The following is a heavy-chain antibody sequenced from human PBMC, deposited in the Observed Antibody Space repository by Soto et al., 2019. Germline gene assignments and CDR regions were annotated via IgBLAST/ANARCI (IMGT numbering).Heavy chain of an antibody. CDR3: ACYYESSSWYANWFDP. Sequence: PSETLSLTCTVSGGSISSYYWSWIRQPPGKGLEWIGYIYYSGSTNYNPSLKSRVTISVDTSKNQFSLKLSSVTAADTAVYYCACYYESSSWYANWFDPWGQGTLVTVSS. D-gene: IGHD6-13*01. J-gene: IGHJ5*02. CDR1: GGSISSYY. CDR2: IYYSGST. V-gene: IGHV4-59*08.